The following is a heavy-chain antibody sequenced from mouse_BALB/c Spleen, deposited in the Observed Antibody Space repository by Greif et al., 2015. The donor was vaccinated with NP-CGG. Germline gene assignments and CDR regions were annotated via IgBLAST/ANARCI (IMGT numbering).Heavy chain of an antibody. CDR3: ARGDPYAMDY. J-gene: IGHJ4*01. V-gene: IGHV1S130*01. Sequence: QVQLQQSGSVLVRPGASVKLSCKASGYTFTSSWMHWAKQRPGQGLEWIGEIHPNSGNTNYNEKFKGKATLTVDTSSSTAYGDRSSLTSEDCAVYYCARGDPYAMDYWGQGTSVTVSS. CDR2: IHPNSGNT. CDR1: GYTFTSSW.